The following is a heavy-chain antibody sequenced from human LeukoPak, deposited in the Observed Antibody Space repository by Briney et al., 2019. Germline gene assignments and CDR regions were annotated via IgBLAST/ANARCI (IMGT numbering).Heavy chain of an antibody. CDR1: GGSISSYY. CDR3: ARGRILRYFDWSKATSYNWFDP. D-gene: IGHD3-9*01. J-gene: IGHJ5*02. V-gene: IGHV4-59*12. Sequence: SETLSLTCTVSGGSISSYYWSWIRQPPGKGLEWIGYIYYSGSTNYNPSLKSRVTISVDTSKNQFSLKLSSVTAADTAVYYCARGRILRYFDWSKATSYNWFDPWGQGTLVTVSS. CDR2: IYYSGST.